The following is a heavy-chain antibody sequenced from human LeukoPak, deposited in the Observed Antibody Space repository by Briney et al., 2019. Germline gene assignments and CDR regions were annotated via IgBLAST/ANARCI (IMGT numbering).Heavy chain of an antibody. Sequence: SETLSLTCTVSGGSISSSSYYWRWIRQPPGKGLEWIGSIYYSGSTYYNPSLKSRVTISVDTSKNQFSLKLSSVTAADTAVYYCARHVGFGLIVVAYYFDYWGQGTLVTVSS. D-gene: IGHD2-21*01. J-gene: IGHJ4*02. CDR2: IYYSGST. CDR3: ARHVGFGLIVVAYYFDY. V-gene: IGHV4-39*01. CDR1: GGSISSSSYY.